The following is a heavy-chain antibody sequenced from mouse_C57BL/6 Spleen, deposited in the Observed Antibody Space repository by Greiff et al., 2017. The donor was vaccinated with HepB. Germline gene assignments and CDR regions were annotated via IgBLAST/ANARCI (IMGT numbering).Heavy chain of an antibody. Sequence: VQLQQSGPELVKPGASVKISCKASGYTFTDYYMNWVKQSHGKSLEWIGDINPNNGGTSYNQKFKGKATLTVDKSSSTAYMEIRSLTSEDSAVYYCARGTTVVARYFDVWGTGTTVTVSS. D-gene: IGHD1-1*01. CDR3: ARGTTVVARYFDV. CDR1: GYTFTDYY. J-gene: IGHJ1*03. V-gene: IGHV1-26*01. CDR2: INPNNGGT.